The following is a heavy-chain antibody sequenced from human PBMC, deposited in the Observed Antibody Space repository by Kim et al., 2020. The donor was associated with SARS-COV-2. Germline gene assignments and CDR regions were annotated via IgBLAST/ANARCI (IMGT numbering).Heavy chain of an antibody. V-gene: IGHV1-18*01. D-gene: IGHD3-10*01. J-gene: IGHJ4*02. Sequence: KYAKRLQGIVTMTTDTSTNTAYMELRSLRSDDTALYYCARAGGLVNYYFTYWGQGTLVTFSS. CDR3: ARAGGLVNYYFTY.